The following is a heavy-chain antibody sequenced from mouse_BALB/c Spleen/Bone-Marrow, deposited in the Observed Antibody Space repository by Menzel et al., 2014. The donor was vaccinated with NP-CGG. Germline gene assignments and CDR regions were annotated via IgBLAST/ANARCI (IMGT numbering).Heavy chain of an antibody. Sequence: EVKLMESGGGLVQPGGSLRLPCATSGFTFTYYYMNWVRQPPGKALEWLAFIRNKANGYTTEYSASVKGRFTISRDNSQSILYLQMNALRAEDSATYFCARDMGGLLFDSWGQGTTLTVSS. V-gene: IGHV7-3*02. CDR1: GFTFTYYY. CDR3: ARDMGGLLFDS. CDR2: IRNKANGYTT. D-gene: IGHD1-1*01. J-gene: IGHJ2*01.